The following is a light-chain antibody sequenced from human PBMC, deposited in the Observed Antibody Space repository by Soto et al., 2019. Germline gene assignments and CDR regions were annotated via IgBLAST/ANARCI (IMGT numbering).Light chain of an antibody. Sequence: QSVLTPPPSVSRAPGQRVTISCTRSSSNIGAGYDVHWYQQVPGTAPKLLIHGNSNRPSGVPDRFSGSKSGTSASLAITGLQAEDEADYYGQSYDSSLSGWVFGGGTKLTVL. CDR3: QSYDSSLSGWV. V-gene: IGLV1-40*01. J-gene: IGLJ3*02. CDR1: SSNIGAGYD. CDR2: GNS.